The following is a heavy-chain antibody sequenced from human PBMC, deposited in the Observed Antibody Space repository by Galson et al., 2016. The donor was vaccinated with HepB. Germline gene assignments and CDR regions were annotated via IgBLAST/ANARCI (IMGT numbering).Heavy chain of an antibody. D-gene: IGHD4-11*01. CDR2: VNPSTGRT. CDR1: GYTFTSYY. V-gene: IGHV1-46*01. CDR3: ARGGSTYYNYYYYYMDV. Sequence: SVKVSCKASGYTFTSYYLHWVRQAPGQGLEWMGMVNPSTGRTKYAQKFQDRISMTRDTPTSRVHMELRTLRSDDTAMYYCARGGSTYYNYYYYYMDVWGKGTPVTVSS. J-gene: IGHJ6*03.